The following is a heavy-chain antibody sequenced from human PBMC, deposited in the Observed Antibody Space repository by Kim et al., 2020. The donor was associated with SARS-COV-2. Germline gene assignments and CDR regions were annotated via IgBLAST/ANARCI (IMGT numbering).Heavy chain of an antibody. V-gene: IGHV4-59*12. CDR1: GGSISSYY. D-gene: IGHD6-6*01. Sequence: LETLSLTCTVSGGSISSYYWSWIRQPPGKGLEWIGYISYSGSTSYNPSLKSRVTMSVDTSRQHLSLQLSSVTAADTAVYYCAREGLHPIYSSSGFGAFDIWGQGTMVTVSS. J-gene: IGHJ3*02. CDR2: ISYSGST. CDR3: AREGLHPIYSSSGFGAFDI.